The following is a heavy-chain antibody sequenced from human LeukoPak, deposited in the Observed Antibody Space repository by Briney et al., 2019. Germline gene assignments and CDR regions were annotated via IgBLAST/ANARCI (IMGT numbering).Heavy chain of an antibody. J-gene: IGHJ4*02. CDR3: ARDTRSYDTSGYYYFDY. CDR1: GGSVSSGSYY. Sequence: SETLSLTCTVSGGSVSSGSYYWSWIRQPPGKGLEWIGYTYYSGSTNYNPSLKSRVTISVDTSKNQFSLKLSSVTAADTAVYYCARDTRSYDTSGYYYFDYWGQGALVTVSS. D-gene: IGHD3-22*01. V-gene: IGHV4-61*01. CDR2: TYYSGST.